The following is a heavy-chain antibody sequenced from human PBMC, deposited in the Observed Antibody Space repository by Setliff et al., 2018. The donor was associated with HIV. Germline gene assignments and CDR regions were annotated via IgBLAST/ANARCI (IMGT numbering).Heavy chain of an antibody. J-gene: IGHJ4*02. V-gene: IGHV4-38-2*01. CDR2: IYHSGST. CDR3: ARGEAARPTPFDY. D-gene: IGHD6-6*01. Sequence: PSENLSLTCAVSSYSINSGYYWGWVRQPPGKGLEWIGSIYHSGSTYYNPSLRSRVTISVDTSKNQFSLKLNSVTAADTAVYYCARGEAARPTPFDYWGQGTLVTVSS. CDR1: SYSINSGYY.